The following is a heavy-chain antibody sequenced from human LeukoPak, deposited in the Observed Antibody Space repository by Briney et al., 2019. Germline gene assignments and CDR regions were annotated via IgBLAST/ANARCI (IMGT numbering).Heavy chain of an antibody. CDR3: ARHKMVRGIGYYYYMDV. CDR1: GGSTSTSSYY. D-gene: IGHD3-10*01. J-gene: IGHJ6*03. CDR2: IYYNGST. V-gene: IGHV4-39*01. Sequence: SSETLSLTCTVSGGSTSTSSYYWGWIRQPPGKGLQWIGSIYYNGSTYYNPSLKSRVIISVDTSKNQFSLKLSSVTAADTAVYYCARHKMVRGIGYYYYMDVWGKGTTVTISS.